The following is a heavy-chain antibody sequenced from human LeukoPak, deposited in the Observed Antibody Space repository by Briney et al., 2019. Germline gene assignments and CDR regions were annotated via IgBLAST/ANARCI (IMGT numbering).Heavy chain of an antibody. CDR1: GFTFDDYG. J-gene: IGHJ4*02. CDR3: ARGSGSGYYSFFDY. D-gene: IGHD3-22*01. V-gene: IGHV3-20*04. CDR2: INWNGGST. Sequence: GGSLRLSCAVSGFTFDDYGMSWVRQAPGKGLEWVSGINWNGGSTGYADSVKGRFTISRDNDKNSLYLQMNSLRGEDTALYYCARGSGSGYYSFFDYWGQGTLVTVSS.